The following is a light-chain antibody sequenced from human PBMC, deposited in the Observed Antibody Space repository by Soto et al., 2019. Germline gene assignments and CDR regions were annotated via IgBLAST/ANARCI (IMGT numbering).Light chain of an antibody. Sequence: ASVGARVTIPFRERQSIHHYLNWYQQKPGKAPKLLIYAASSLQSGVPSRFSCSGSGTDLTLTISSLQPEDFATYYCQQSYSTPTFGGGTKVDIK. CDR2: AAS. CDR3: QQSYSTPT. CDR1: QSIHHY. J-gene: IGKJ4*01. V-gene: IGKV1-39*01.